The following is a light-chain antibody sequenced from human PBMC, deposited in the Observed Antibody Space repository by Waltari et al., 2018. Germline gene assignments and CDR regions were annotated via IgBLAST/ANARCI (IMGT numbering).Light chain of an antibody. CDR2: KAN. CDR3: LLYLGSGIFV. CDR1: SGSLSTTSY. Sequence: QTVVNQAPSLTVSPGGTVTLRCALCSGSLSTTSYSSCYQQAPGQPPRPLVYKANSRSAVVPDRFSGSILGNRAALTITGAQAEDESDYYCLLYLGSGIFVFGGGTKLTVL. V-gene: IGLV8-61*01. J-gene: IGLJ3*02.